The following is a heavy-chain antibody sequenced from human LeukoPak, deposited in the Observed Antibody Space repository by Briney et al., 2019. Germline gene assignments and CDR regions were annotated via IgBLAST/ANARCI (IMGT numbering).Heavy chain of an antibody. D-gene: IGHD6-19*01. CDR2: ISGTGGST. Sequence: GPTLRLSCSASGFTFSSYAMSWVRQAPGKGLEWDSAISGTGGSTYYADSVKGRFTISRDNSKNTLYLQMNSLRAEDTAVYYCAIDIAVAGTVMGYWGQGTLVTVSS. CDR3: AIDIAVAGTVMGY. CDR1: GFTFSSYA. J-gene: IGHJ4*02. V-gene: IGHV3-23*01.